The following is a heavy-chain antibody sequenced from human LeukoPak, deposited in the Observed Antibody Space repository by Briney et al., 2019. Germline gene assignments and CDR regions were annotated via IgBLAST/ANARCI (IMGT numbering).Heavy chain of an antibody. V-gene: IGHV1-24*01. CDR3: ATVNYYYDSSGYHDY. J-gene: IGHJ4*02. CDR1: GYTLTELS. Sequence: ASVKVSCKVSGYTLTELSMHWVRQAPGKGLEWMGGFDPEDVKTIYAQKFQGRVTMTEDTSADTAYMELSSLRSEDTAVYYCATVNYYYDSSGYHDYWGQATLVTVSS. CDR2: FDPEDVKT. D-gene: IGHD3-22*01.